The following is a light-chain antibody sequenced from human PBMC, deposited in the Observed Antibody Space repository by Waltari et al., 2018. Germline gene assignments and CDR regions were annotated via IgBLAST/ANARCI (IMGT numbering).Light chain of an antibody. J-gene: IGKJ4*01. CDR2: LGS. V-gene: IGKV2-28*01. CDR1: QSLLHSTGKNY. Sequence: DIVMTQSPLSLPVTPGEPASISCRSSQSLLHSTGKNYSDWYVHKPGQSPQLLIYLGSNRASGVPDRFSGSGSGTEFTLKISRVEAEDVGLYYCMQALDTPLTFGGGTKVEIK. CDR3: MQALDTPLT.